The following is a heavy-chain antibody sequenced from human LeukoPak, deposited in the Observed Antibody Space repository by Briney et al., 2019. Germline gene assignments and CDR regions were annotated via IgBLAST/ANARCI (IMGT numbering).Heavy chain of an antibody. J-gene: IGHJ5*02. CDR3: ARGGMAVAGIDFRWFDP. Sequence: GGSLRLSCAASGFTFSRYAMYWVRQAPGKGLEWVAVISYDGTNKYFADSVRGRFTISRDNSKNTVSLQMNSLRPEDSALYYCARGGMAVAGIDFRWFDPWGQGTLVTVSS. CDR1: GFTFSRYA. V-gene: IGHV3-30*04. CDR2: ISYDGTNK. D-gene: IGHD6-19*01.